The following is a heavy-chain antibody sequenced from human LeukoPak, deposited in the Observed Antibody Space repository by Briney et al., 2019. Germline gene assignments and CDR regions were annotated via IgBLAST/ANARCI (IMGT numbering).Heavy chain of an antibody. CDR1: GFTLNSYG. D-gene: IGHD2-15*01. CDR3: AKEDVGAAPHY. V-gene: IGHV3-23*01. J-gene: IGHJ4*02. Sequence: PGGSLRLSCAASGFTLNSYGMSWIRHAPGKGLEGVSADGARGGGPYSADSVNGRFIMSRDNSKNTLYLQMDSLRVEDTAVYYCAKEDVGAAPHYWGQGTLVTVSS. CDR2: DGARGGGP.